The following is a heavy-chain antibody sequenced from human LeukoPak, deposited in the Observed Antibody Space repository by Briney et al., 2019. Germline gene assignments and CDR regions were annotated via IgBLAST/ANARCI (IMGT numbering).Heavy chain of an antibody. J-gene: IGHJ4*02. CDR1: GYSFTSYW. D-gene: IGHD3-22*01. CDR2: IYPGDSDT. CDR3: ARQYYDSSGYSPKHKYYFDY. Sequence: GESLKTSCKGSGYSFTSYWIGWVRQMPGKGLGWMGIIYPGDSDTRYSPSFQGQVTISADKSISTAYLQWSSLKASDTAMYYCARQYYDSSGYSPKHKYYFDYWGQGTLVTVSS. V-gene: IGHV5-51*01.